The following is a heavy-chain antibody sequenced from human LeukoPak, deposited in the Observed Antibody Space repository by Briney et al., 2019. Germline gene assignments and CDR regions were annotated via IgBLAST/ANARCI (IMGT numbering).Heavy chain of an antibody. CDR2: IWYDGSNK. D-gene: IGHD6-13*01. J-gene: IGHJ4*02. CDR3: ARAKGDSSSFYF. Sequence: PGRSLRLSCAASGFTFSSYGMHWVRQAPGKGLEWVAVIWYDGSNKYYADSVKGRFTISRDNSKNTLYLQMNSLSAEDTAVYYFARAKGDSSSFYFRGQGTLVTVSS. CDR1: GFTFSSYG. V-gene: IGHV3-33*01.